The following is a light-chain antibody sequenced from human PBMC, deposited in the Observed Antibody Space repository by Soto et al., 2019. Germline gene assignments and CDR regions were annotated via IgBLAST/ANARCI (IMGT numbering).Light chain of an antibody. Sequence: EIVLPQSPATLSLSPGERATLACRASQTITTYLAWYQQKPGQPPRLLIYGASNRASGIPASFSGSGSGTDITLTISHLEPEEFVVYYCQQRSNWPANFGQGTRLEIK. V-gene: IGKV3-11*01. CDR3: QQRSNWPAN. CDR2: GAS. CDR1: QTITTY. J-gene: IGKJ5*01.